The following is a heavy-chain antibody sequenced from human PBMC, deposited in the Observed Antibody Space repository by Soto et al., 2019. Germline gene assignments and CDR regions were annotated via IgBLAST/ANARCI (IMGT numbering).Heavy chain of an antibody. Sequence: PSETLSLTCTVSGGSISSYYWSWIRQPPGKGLEWIGYIYYSGSTNYNPSLKSRVTISVDTSKNQFSLKLSSVTAADTAVYYCARDNGAVAVGRGFDYWGQGTLVTVS. CDR1: GGSISSYY. V-gene: IGHV4-59*01. CDR2: IYYSGST. D-gene: IGHD6-19*01. J-gene: IGHJ4*02. CDR3: ARDNGAVAVGRGFDY.